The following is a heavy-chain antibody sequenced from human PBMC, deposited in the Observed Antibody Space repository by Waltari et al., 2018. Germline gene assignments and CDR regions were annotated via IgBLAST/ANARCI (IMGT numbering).Heavy chain of an antibody. V-gene: IGHV3-21*01. CDR3: ARDGTPYSSSWYSNYYYYGMDV. Sequence: EVQLVESGGGLVKPGGSLRLSCAASGFTFSSYSMNWVRQAPGKGLEWVSSISSSSSYKYYAASVKGRFTISRDNAKNSLYLQMNSRRAEDTAVYYCARDGTPYSSSWYSNYYYYGMDVWGQGTTVTVSS. CDR2: ISSSSSYK. D-gene: IGHD6-13*01. J-gene: IGHJ6*02. CDR1: GFTFSSYS.